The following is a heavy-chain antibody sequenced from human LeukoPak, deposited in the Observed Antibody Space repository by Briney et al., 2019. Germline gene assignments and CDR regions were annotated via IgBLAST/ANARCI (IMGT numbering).Heavy chain of an antibody. D-gene: IGHD4-11*01. CDR3: AKDHARTVTTAYFDY. J-gene: IGHJ4*02. V-gene: IGHV3-30*02. Sequence: GGSLRLSCAASGFTFSSYGMHWVRQAPGKGLEWVAFIRYDGSNKYYADSVKGRFTISRDNSKNTLYLQMNSLRAEDTAVYYCAKDHARTVTTAYFDYWGQGTLVTVSS. CDR2: IRYDGSNK. CDR1: GFTFSSYG.